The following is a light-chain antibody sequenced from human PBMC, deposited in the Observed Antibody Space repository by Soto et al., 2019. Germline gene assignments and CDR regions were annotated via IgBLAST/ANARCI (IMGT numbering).Light chain of an antibody. V-gene: IGKV3-20*01. CDR3: QHYGSSPWT. CDR1: QSVGSKN. J-gene: IGKJ1*01. Sequence: EIVLTQSPGTLSLSPGERAALSCRASQSVGSKNFAWYQQKPGQAPRLLIYGGSSRATGIPDRFSGSGSGTDFTLTISRLEPEDFAVYYCQHYGSSPWTFGQGTKVEIK. CDR2: GGS.